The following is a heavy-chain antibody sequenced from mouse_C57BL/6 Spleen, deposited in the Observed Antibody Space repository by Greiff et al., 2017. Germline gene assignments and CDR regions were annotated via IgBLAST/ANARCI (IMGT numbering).Heavy chain of an antibody. V-gene: IGHV1-64*01. Sequence: QVQLQQPGAELVKPGASVKLSCKASGYTFTSYWMHWVKQRPGQGLEWIGMIHPNSGSTNYNEKFKSKATLTVDKSSSTAYMQLSSLTSEDSAVYYCARSACGSSYYCYFDDWGQGTTLTVSS. D-gene: IGHD1-1*01. CDR2: IHPNSGST. J-gene: IGHJ2*01. CDR3: ARSACGSSYYCYFDD. CDR1: GYTFTSYW.